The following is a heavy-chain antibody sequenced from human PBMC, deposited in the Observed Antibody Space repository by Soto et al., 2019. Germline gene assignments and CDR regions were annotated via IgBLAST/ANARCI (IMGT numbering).Heavy chain of an antibody. CDR2: IYWDGDK. J-gene: IGHJ4*02. CDR3: AHRTGGAFDY. CDR1: GFSLSTSGVV. Sequence: QITLKESGPTLVKPTQTLTLTCTFSGFSLSTSGVVVGWIRQPPGKALEWLALIYWDGDKRNSPSLKSRLTITKDTSKNQVFLTMTNMDPVDTGTYYCAHRTGGAFDYWGQGTLVTVSS. V-gene: IGHV2-5*02. D-gene: IGHD3-16*01.